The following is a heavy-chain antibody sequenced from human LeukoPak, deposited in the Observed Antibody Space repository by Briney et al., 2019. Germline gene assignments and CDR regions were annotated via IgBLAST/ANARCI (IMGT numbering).Heavy chain of an antibody. CDR1: GFTFSSYG. CDR2: ISYDGSNK. V-gene: IGHV3-30*18. CDR3: AKGYCSGGSCPLFDY. J-gene: IGHJ4*02. Sequence: PGGSLRLSCAASGFTFSSYGMHWVRQAPGKGLEWVAVISYDGSNKYYADSVKGRFTISRDNSKNTLYLQMNSLRAEDTAVYYCAKGYCSGGSCPLFDYWGQGTLVTVSS. D-gene: IGHD2-15*01.